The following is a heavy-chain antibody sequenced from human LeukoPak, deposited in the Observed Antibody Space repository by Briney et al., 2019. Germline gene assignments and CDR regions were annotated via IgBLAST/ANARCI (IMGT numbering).Heavy chain of an antibody. CDR3: AREDYNDSGWYFDL. CDR2: IKSDGSRT. Sequence: GGSLRLSCAASGFTFSSHWMHWVSQAPGKGLVWVSRIKSDGSRTTYADSVKGQFTIFRDNAKNTLYLQMNSLRAEDTAVYYCAREDYNDSGWYFDLWGRGTLVTVSS. CDR1: GFTFSSHW. D-gene: IGHD4-17*01. V-gene: IGHV3-74*01. J-gene: IGHJ2*01.